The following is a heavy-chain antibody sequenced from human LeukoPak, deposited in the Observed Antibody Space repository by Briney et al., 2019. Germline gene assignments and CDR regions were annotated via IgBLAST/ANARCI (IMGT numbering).Heavy chain of an antibody. CDR2: INPSGGST. CDR1: GYTFTSYY. D-gene: IGHD4-17*01. CDR3: VCSTVTNGYYFDY. J-gene: IGHJ4*02. Sequence: ASVKVSCKASGYTFTSYYMHWVRQAPGQGLEWMGIINPSGGSTSYAQKFQGRVTMTRDTSTSTVYMELSSLRSEDTAVYYCVCSTVTNGYYFDYWGQGTLVTVSS. V-gene: IGHV1-46*01.